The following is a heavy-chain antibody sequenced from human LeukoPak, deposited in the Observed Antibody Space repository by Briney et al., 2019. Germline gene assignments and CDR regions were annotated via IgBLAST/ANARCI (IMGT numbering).Heavy chain of an antibody. Sequence: GGSLRLSCAASGVTFSSYAMSGVRQAPGKGLEWVSAMSGSGGSTYYADSVKGRFTISRDNSKNPLYLQMNSLSADDTAVYYCALLHSYGYSGYWGQGTLVTVSS. CDR1: GVTFSSYA. J-gene: IGHJ4*02. V-gene: IGHV3-23*01. CDR3: ALLHSYGYSGY. D-gene: IGHD5-18*01. CDR2: MSGSGGST.